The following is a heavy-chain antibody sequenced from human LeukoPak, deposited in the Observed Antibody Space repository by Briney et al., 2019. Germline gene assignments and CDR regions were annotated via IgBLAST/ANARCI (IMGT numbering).Heavy chain of an antibody. Sequence: PGGSPRLSCAASGFTFSNYSMNWVRQAPGQGLEWVSYITSSSSTIYYADSVKGRFTVSRDNAKNSLYLQMNSLRDEDTAVYYCASGTYSSSLRGGDYWGQGTLVTVSS. CDR1: GFTFSNYS. V-gene: IGHV3-48*02. CDR3: ASGTYSSSLRGGDY. D-gene: IGHD6-13*01. CDR2: ITSSSSTI. J-gene: IGHJ4*02.